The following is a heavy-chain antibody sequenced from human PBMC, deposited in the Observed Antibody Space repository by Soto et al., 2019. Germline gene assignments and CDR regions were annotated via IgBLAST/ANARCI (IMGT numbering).Heavy chain of an antibody. CDR3: ARDSSSALYYYGSGSYASGGFDI. CDR2: INPNSGGT. V-gene: IGHV1-2*04. CDR1: GYTFTGYY. J-gene: IGHJ3*02. D-gene: IGHD3-10*01. Sequence: ASVKVSCKASGYTFTGYYMHWVRQAPGQGLEWMGWINPNSGGTNYAQKFQGWVTMTRDTSISTAYMELSRLRSDDTAVYYCARDSSSALYYYGSGSYASGGFDIWGQGTMVTVSS.